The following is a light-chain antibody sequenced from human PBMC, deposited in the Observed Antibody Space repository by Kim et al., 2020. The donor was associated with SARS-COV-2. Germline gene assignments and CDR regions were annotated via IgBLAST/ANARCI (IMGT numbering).Light chain of an antibody. J-gene: IGKJ4*01. CDR2: GAS. V-gene: IGKV3-20*01. Sequence: EIVLTQSPGTLSLSPGERATLSCRASQIISSNNLAWYQQKPGQTPRLLIYGASIRATGIPDRFSGSGSGKGFTLTISRLEPEDFAVYYCQQYGTSLLTFGGGTKVDIK. CDR3: QQYGTSLLT. CDR1: QIISSNN.